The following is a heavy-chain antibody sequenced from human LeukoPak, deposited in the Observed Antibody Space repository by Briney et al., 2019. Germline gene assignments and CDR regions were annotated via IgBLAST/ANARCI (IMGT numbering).Heavy chain of an antibody. V-gene: IGHV3-30*02. Sequence: GGSLRLSCAGSGFTFSNYGMHWVRHAPGKRLEWVAFIRYDGSNKYYADSVKGRFTISRDNSKNTLYLQMNSLRAEDTAVYYCAKGLYYYDSSGYPFWGQGTLVTVSS. CDR2: IRYDGSNK. J-gene: IGHJ4*02. CDR3: AKGLYYYDSSGYPF. CDR1: GFTFSNYG. D-gene: IGHD3-22*01.